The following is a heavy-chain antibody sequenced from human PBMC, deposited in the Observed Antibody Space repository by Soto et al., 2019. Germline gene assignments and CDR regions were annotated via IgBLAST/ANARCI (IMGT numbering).Heavy chain of an antibody. J-gene: IGHJ3*02. D-gene: IGHD3-22*01. Sequence: QVQLQESGPGLVKPSGTLSLTCAVSGGSISSGDYYWSWIRQPPGKGLEWIGYIYYSGSTYYNPSLNTRVTISVDTSKNQFSMKLSYVTAADTAVYYCARSTIEDYYDSSGYYPLDALDIWGQGTMVTVSS. V-gene: IGHV4-30-4*02. CDR3: ARSTIEDYYDSSGYYPLDALDI. CDR1: GGSISSGDYY. CDR2: IYYSGST.